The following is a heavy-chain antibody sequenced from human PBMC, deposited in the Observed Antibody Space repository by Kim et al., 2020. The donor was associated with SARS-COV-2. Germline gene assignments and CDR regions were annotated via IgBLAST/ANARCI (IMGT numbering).Heavy chain of an antibody. D-gene: IGHD3-3*01. Sequence: GGSLRLSCVASGFTFSRNAMAWVRQAPGKGLEWVSAFGGTDNKRDYADSVKGRFSISRDNSRNTLYLQMNSLRVEDTAVYYCAKDVFRWAVDGWGPGTMVTVTS. CDR1: GFTFSRNA. CDR2: FGGTDNKR. CDR3: AKDVFRWAVDG. J-gene: IGHJ3*01. V-gene: IGHV3-23*01.